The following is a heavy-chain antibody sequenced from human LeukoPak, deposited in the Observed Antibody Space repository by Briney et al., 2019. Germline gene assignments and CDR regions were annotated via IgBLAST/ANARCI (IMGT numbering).Heavy chain of an antibody. V-gene: IGHV3-7*01. CDR1: GFTFSSYW. D-gene: IGHD3-10*01. CDR2: IKQDGSEK. J-gene: IGHJ6*03. Sequence: GGSLGLSCAASGFTFSSYWMSWVRQAPGKGLEWVANIKQDGSEKYYVDSVKGRFTISRDNAKNSLYLQMNSLRAEDTAVYYCARVWLGENRYYYYMDVWGKGTTVTVSS. CDR3: ARVWLGENRYYYYMDV.